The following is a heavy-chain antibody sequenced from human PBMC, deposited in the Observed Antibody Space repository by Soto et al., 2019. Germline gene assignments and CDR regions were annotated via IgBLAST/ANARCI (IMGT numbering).Heavy chain of an antibody. Sequence: QVQLVQSGAEVKKPGASVKVSCKASGYTFTSYYMHWVRQAPGQGLEWMGIINPSGGSTSYAQKFQRRLTMTRDTSTSAAYMELSSLRSDDTAVYYCARDRRDYGDYVGGFDPWGQGTLVTVSS. CDR1: GYTFTSYY. CDR3: ARDRRDYGDYVGGFDP. J-gene: IGHJ5*02. D-gene: IGHD4-17*01. V-gene: IGHV1-46*01. CDR2: INPSGGST.